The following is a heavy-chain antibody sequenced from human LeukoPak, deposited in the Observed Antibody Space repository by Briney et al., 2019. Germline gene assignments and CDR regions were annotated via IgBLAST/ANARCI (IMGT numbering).Heavy chain of an antibody. CDR2: IYHSGST. D-gene: IGHD2-21*01. CDR1: GGSISSGGYY. V-gene: IGHV4-30-2*01. CDR3: ARRGAGYGDEYFDY. J-gene: IGHJ4*02. Sequence: PSETLSLTCTVSGGSISSGGYYWSWIRQPPGKGLEWIGYIYHSGSTYYNPSLKSRVTISVDRSKNQFSLKLSSVTAADTAVYYCARRGAGYGDEYFDYWGQGTLVTVSS.